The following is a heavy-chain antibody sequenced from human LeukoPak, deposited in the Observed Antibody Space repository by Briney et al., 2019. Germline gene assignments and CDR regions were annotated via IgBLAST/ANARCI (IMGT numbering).Heavy chain of an antibody. V-gene: IGHV3-7*05. CDR2: IKQDGSEI. CDR3: SRMSIASHDY. J-gene: IGHJ4*02. D-gene: IGHD6-6*01. Sequence: GGSLRLSCAASGFTFSSYWMSWVRQAPGKGLEWVANIKQDGSEIYYVDSKKGRFTISRDNAKNSLYLQMNTLRAEDTAVYFCSRMSIASHDYWGQGTLVTVSS. CDR1: GFTFSSYW.